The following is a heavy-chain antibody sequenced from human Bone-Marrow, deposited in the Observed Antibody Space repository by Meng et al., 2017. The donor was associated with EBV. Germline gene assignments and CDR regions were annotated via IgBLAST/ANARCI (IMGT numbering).Heavy chain of an antibody. CDR1: GYTFTSYG. J-gene: IGHJ4*01. Sequence: QVQLVQSGAEVKKPGASVKVSGKAAGYTFTSYGISWVRQAPGQGLEWMGWISAYNGNTNYAQKLQGRVNMTTDTSTSTAYMELRSLRSDDTAVYYCARDGPYDYVWGSYRELCYDYWDHGTLVTVAS. D-gene: IGHD3-16*02. CDR2: ISAYNGNT. CDR3: ARDGPYDYVWGSYRELCYDY. V-gene: IGHV1-18*01.